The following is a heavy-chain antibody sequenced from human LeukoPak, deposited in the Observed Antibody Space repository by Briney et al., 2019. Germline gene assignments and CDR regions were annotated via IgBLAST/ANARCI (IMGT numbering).Heavy chain of an antibody. CDR3: ARAGRYYDSSGYFSY. D-gene: IGHD3-22*01. J-gene: IGHJ4*02. V-gene: IGHV1-46*01. CDR1: GYTFTSYY. Sequence: ASVKVSCKASGYTFTSYYMHWVRQAPGQGLEWMGIINPSGGSTSYAQKFQGRVTITRDTSASTAYMELSSLRSEDTAMYYCARAGRYYDSSGYFSYWGQGTLVTVSS. CDR2: INPSGGST.